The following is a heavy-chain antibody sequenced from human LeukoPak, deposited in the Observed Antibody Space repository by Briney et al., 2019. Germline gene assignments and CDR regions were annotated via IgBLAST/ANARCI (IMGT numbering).Heavy chain of an antibody. CDR1: GFTFSSYG. V-gene: IGHV3-30*18. J-gene: IGHJ4*02. D-gene: IGHD6-13*01. Sequence: TGGSLRLSCAASGFTFSSYGMHWVRQAPGKGLEWVAVISYDGSNKYYADSEKGRFTISRDNSKNTVYLQMNNLRAEDTAVYHCAKDSDSSSWSFDYWGQGTLVTVSS. CDR3: AKDSDSSSWSFDY. CDR2: ISYDGSNK.